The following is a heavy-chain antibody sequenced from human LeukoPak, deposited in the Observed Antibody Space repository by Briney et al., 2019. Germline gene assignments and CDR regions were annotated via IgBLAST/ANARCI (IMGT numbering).Heavy chain of an antibody. CDR2: ISGSGGST. Sequence: PGGSLRLSCAASGFTFSSYAMSWVRQAPGKGLEWVSAISGSGGSTYYADSVKGRFTISRDNSKNTLYLQMNSLRAEDTAVYYCAKAAIGAYTYYYDSSGYYYDYWGQGTLVTVSS. CDR1: GFTFSSYA. D-gene: IGHD3-22*01. CDR3: AKAAIGAYTYYYDSSGYYYDY. J-gene: IGHJ4*02. V-gene: IGHV3-23*01.